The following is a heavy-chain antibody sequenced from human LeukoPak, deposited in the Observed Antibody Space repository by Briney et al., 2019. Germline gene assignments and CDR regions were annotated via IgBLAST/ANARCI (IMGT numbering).Heavy chain of an antibody. Sequence: PSETLSLTCTVSGGTISSGSYYWNWIRQPAGKGLEWIGRIYTSGSTSYNPSLKSRVTISVDTSKNQFSLKLNSVTAADTAVYYCARGVPYYDYVWGSYRYIAGYFDYWGQGTLVTVSS. V-gene: IGHV4-61*02. CDR3: ARGVPYYDYVWGSYRYIAGYFDY. CDR2: IYTSGST. J-gene: IGHJ4*02. D-gene: IGHD3-16*02. CDR1: GGTISSGSYY.